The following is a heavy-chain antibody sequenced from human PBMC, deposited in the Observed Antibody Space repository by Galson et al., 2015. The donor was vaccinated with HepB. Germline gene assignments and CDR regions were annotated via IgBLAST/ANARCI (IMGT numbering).Heavy chain of an antibody. V-gene: IGHV3-23*01. J-gene: IGHJ4*02. CDR2: VSLDGAST. CDR1: GFMFSKYA. D-gene: IGHD5/OR15-5a*01. CDR3: ANGVYGGIEY. Sequence: SPRLSCAVSGFMFSKYAMSWCRQAPGEGLEGVSGVSLDGASTYYADSVKGRFIISRDNSKNPLYLQMNNVRAEDTALYYCANGVYGGIEYWGQGALVTVSS.